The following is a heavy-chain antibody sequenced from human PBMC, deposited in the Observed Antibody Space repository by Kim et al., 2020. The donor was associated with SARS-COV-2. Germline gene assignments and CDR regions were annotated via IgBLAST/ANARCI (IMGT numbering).Heavy chain of an antibody. J-gene: IGHJ3*02. CDR1: GFTFSNAW. V-gene: IGHV3-15*01. CDR2: IKSKTDGGTT. CDR3: TTAAKGVRRAYSSSLVGRSAFDI. Sequence: GGSLRLSCAASGFTFSNAWMSWVRQAPGKGLEWVGRIKSKTDGGTTDYAAPVKGRFTISRDDSKNTLYLQMNSLKTEDTAVYYCTTAAKGVRRAYSSSLVGRSAFDIWGQGTMVTVSS. D-gene: IGHD6-13*01.